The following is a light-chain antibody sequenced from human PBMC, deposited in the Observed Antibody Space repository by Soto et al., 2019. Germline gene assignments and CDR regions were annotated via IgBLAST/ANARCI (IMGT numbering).Light chain of an antibody. J-gene: IGLJ1*01. CDR2: DVS. CDR1: SSDVGGYNY. CDR3: SSYAGSNNYV. Sequence: QSVLTQPPSASGSPGQSVTISCTGTSSDVGGYNYVSWYQQHPGKAPKLMIFDVSKRPSGVPDRFSASKSGNTASLTVSGLQAEDDADYYCSSYAGSNNYVFGTGAKVTVL. V-gene: IGLV2-8*01.